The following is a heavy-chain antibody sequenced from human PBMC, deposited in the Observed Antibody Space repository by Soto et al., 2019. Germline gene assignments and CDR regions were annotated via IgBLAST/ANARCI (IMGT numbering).Heavy chain of an antibody. Sequence: LRLSCAASGFTFSSYEMNWVRQAPGKGLEWVSYISSSGSTIYYADSVKGRFTISRDNAKNSLYLQMNSLRAEDTAVYYCARVVVGATFYYYGMDVRGQGTTVTVS. J-gene: IGHJ6*02. D-gene: IGHD1-26*01. CDR1: GFTFSSYE. V-gene: IGHV3-48*03. CDR2: ISSSGSTI. CDR3: ARVVVGATFYYYGMDV.